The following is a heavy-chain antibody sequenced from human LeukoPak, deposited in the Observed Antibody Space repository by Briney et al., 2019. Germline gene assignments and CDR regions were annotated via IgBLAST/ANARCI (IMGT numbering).Heavy chain of an antibody. V-gene: IGHV4-4*07. CDR1: GGSISSYY. D-gene: IGHD4-17*01. J-gene: IGHJ5*02. CDR3: AREIDYGEYQGGDWFDP. CDR2: IYTSGST. Sequence: PSETLSLTCTVSGGSISSYYWSWIRQPAGKGLEWIGRIYTSGSTNYNPSLKSRGIMSVDTPKNQSSLKLSSVTAADTAVYYCAREIDYGEYQGGDWFDPWGQGTLVTVSS.